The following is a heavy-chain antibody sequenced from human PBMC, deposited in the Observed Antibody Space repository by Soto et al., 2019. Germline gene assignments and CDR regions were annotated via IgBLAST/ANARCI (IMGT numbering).Heavy chain of an antibody. CDR2: IIPIFGTA. CDR1: GGRFSSYA. D-gene: IGHD3-22*01. Sequence: QVQLVQSGAEVKKPGSSVKVSCKASGGRFSSYAISWVRQAPGQGLEWMGGIIPIFGTANYAQKFQGRVTITADESTSTAYMELSSLRSEDTAVYYCAGEVGSSGYYDAGWFDPWGQGTLVTVSS. CDR3: AGEVGSSGYYDAGWFDP. V-gene: IGHV1-69*01. J-gene: IGHJ5*02.